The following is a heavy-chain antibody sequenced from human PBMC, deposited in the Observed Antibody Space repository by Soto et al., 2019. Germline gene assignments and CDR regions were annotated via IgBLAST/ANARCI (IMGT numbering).Heavy chain of an antibody. Sequence: EEQLVESGGGVVQPGGSLRLSCAASGFTFSSYWMSWLRQAPGNGLEWVASIKQDGGDKYYVDSVKGRFTISRDNAKNSLTLQMNSLTAEDTAIYYCARVKSLAGQEWGQGTLVTVSS. CDR1: GFTFSSYW. V-gene: IGHV3-7*03. D-gene: IGHD6-6*01. CDR3: ARVKSLAGQE. J-gene: IGHJ4*02. CDR2: IKQDGGDK.